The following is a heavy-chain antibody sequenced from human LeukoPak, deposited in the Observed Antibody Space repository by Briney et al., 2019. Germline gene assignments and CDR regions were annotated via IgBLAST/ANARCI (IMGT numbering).Heavy chain of an antibody. CDR3: ARDQYDFVWGSYRPYFDY. Sequence: ASVKVSCKASGHTFTSYGISWVRQAPGQGREWMGSISPYNGNTKYAERFQDRVIMTADTSTRTAYMELRSLRSDETAVFYCARDQYDFVWGSYRPYFDYWGQGTLVTVSS. V-gene: IGHV1-18*04. CDR1: GHTFTSYG. J-gene: IGHJ4*02. CDR2: ISPYNGNT. D-gene: IGHD3-16*02.